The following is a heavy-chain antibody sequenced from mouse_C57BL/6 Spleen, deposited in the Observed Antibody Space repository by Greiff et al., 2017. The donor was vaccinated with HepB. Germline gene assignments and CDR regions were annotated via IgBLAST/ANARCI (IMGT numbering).Heavy chain of an antibody. CDR3: ARNRDYGSREGYFDV. CDR2: INPSSGYT. J-gene: IGHJ1*03. V-gene: IGHV1-4*01. CDR1: GYTFTSYT. Sequence: QVQLQQSGAELARPGASVKMSCKASGYTFTSYTMHWVKQRPGQGLEWIGYINPSSGYTKYNQKFKDKATLTADTSSSTAYMQLSSLTSEDSAVYYCARNRDYGSREGYFDVWGTGTTVTVSS. D-gene: IGHD1-1*01.